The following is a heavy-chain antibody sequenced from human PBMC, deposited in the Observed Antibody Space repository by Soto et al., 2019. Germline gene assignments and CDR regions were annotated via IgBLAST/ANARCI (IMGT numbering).Heavy chain of an antibody. CDR3: ARAVGKYWFDP. Sequence: SETLSLTCAVYGGSFSGYYWSWIRQPPGKGLEWIGGINHSGSTNYNPSLKSRVTISVDTSKNQFALKLSSVTAADTAVYYCARAVGKYWFDPWGQGTLVTVSS. CDR1: GGSFSGYY. D-gene: IGHD3-10*01. J-gene: IGHJ5*02. V-gene: IGHV4-34*01. CDR2: INHSGST.